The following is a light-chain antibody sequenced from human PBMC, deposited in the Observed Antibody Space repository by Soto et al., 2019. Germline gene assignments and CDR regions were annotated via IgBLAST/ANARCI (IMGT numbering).Light chain of an antibody. Sequence: QSVLTQPPSVSAAPGQKVTISCSGSSSNIENYYVSWYQQLPGTAPKLLIYDNNKRPSGIPDRFSGSKSGTSATLDITGLQTGDEDDYYCGTYDSSLRDGVFGTGTKVTVL. V-gene: IGLV1-51*01. CDR3: GTYDSSLRDGV. CDR2: DNN. J-gene: IGLJ1*01. CDR1: SSNIENYY.